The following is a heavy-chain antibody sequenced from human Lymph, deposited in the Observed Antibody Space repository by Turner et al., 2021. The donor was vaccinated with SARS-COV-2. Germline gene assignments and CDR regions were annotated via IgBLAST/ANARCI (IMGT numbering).Heavy chain of an antibody. Sequence: VQLVQSGAEVKKPGASVTVSCKVSGYTLTELSMHWVRQAPGKGLEWMGGFDPEDGEIIYAQKFQGRVTMTEDTSTDTAYMELSSLRAEDTAVYYCATVLCTVSSCYYYGMDVWGQGTTVTVSS. CDR3: ATVLCTVSSCYYYGMDV. V-gene: IGHV1-24*01. CDR2: FDPEDGEI. J-gene: IGHJ6*02. CDR1: GYTLTELS. D-gene: IGHD2-15*01.